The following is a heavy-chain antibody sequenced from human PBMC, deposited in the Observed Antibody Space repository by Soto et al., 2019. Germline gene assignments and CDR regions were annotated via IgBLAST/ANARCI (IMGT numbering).Heavy chain of an antibody. J-gene: IGHJ4*02. CDR2: ISAYNGNT. CDR3: ARVFADPNYDYVWGSYRPHAYFDY. Sequence: VASVKVSCKASGYTFTSYGISWVRQAPGQGLEWMGWISAYNGNTNYAQKLQGRVTMTTDTSTSTAYMELRSLRSDDTAVYYCARVFADPNYDYVWGSYRPHAYFDYWGQGTLVTVSS. D-gene: IGHD3-16*02. CDR1: GYTFTSYG. V-gene: IGHV1-18*04.